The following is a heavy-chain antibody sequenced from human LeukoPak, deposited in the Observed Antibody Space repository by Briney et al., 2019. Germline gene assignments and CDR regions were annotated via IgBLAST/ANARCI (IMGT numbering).Heavy chain of an antibody. V-gene: IGHV3-23*01. J-gene: IGHJ5*02. CDR2: ISGSGTTT. CDR1: GFTFSSYA. Sequence: GGSLRISCAASGFTFSSYAMSWVRQAPGKGLEWVSVISGSGTTTHYADSVKGRFTISRDDSKNTLYLQMNSLRVEDTAVYYCARRGYDILTDYSWYNWFDPWGQGTLVTVSS. CDR3: ARRGYDILTDYSWYNWFDP. D-gene: IGHD3-9*01.